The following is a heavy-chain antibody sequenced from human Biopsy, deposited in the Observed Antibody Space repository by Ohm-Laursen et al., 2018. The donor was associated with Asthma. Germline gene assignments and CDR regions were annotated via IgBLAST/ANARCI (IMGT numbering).Heavy chain of an antibody. CDR2: IWYDGSNR. V-gene: IGHV3-33*01. CDR1: GFTFSSYG. J-gene: IGHJ6*02. Sequence: SLRLSCAASGFTFSSYGMHWVRQAPGKGLEWVAVIWYDGSNRYYADSVKGRFTISRDNSKNTLYLQMNSLRAEDTAVYYCARGGLGYCSSTSCYQNYYYGMDVWGQGTTVTVSS. D-gene: IGHD2-2*01. CDR3: ARGGLGYCSSTSCYQNYYYGMDV.